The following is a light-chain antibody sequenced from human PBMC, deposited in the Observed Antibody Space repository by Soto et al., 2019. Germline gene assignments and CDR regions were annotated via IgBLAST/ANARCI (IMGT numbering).Light chain of an antibody. J-gene: IGKJ4*01. CDR2: GSS. CDR1: QNIRSNY. CDR3: QQYGYEPLT. V-gene: IGKV3-20*01. Sequence: EIVLTQSPGTLSLSPGQRATLSCRASQNIRSNYVAWYQQKPGQAPRLLIFGSSSTATGIPDRFSASGSETDFSLTISRLEPEDFGVYYCQQYGYEPLTFGGGTKVEI.